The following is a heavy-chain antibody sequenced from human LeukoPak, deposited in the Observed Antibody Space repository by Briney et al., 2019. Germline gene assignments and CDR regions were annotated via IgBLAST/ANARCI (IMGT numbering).Heavy chain of an antibody. Sequence: GGSLRLSCAASGFTFSDYYMSWIRQAPGKGLEWVSYISSGSRYTNYADSVKGRFTISRDNAKNSLYLQMNSLRAEDTAVYYCASDLMGYGMDVWGQGTTFTVSS. D-gene: IGHD2-8*01. CDR3: ASDLMGYGMDV. V-gene: IGHV3-11*05. J-gene: IGHJ6*02. CDR2: ISSGSRYT. CDR1: GFTFSDYY.